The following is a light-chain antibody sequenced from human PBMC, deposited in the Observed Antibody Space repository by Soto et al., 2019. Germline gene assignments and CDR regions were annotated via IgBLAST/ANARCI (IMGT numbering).Light chain of an antibody. Sequence: QSVLTQPASVSGSPGQSITLSCTGTSSDIGGYDYVSWYQRHPGKAPKLIIYDVNKRPSGVSNGVSGSKSGNTASLTISGLQAEDEADYYCTSYASGSSHVVFGGGTKLTVL. V-gene: IGLV2-14*03. CDR1: SSDIGGYDY. CDR3: TSYASGSSHVV. CDR2: DVN. J-gene: IGLJ2*01.